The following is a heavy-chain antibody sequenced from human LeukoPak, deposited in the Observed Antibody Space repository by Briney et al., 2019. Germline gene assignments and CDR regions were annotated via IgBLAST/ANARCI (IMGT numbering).Heavy chain of an antibody. CDR3: ARGPIHLWLHNGMDI. J-gene: IGHJ6*02. D-gene: IGHD5-18*01. CDR2: IRSKAYGGTT. V-gene: IGHV3-49*04. CDR1: GFIFGDHA. Sequence: GGSLRLSCTASGFIFGDHAVSWVRQAPGKGLEWVGFIRSKAYGGTTEYAASVKGRFTISRDDSEGIAYLQMNSLRIEDTAVYYCARGPIHLWLHNGMDIWGQGTTVIVFS.